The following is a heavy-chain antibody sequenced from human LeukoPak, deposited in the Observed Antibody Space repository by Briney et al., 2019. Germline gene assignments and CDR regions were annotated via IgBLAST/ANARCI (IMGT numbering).Heavy chain of an antibody. Sequence: PGGSLRLSCAASGVTFSGYWMSWVRQAPGKGLEWVANIKQDGSERYYVDSVKGRFTTSRDDAKNSLYLQMNSLRAEDTAVYYCARGGMSSGYYVNYWGQGTLVTVSS. D-gene: IGHD3-22*01. CDR2: IKQDGSER. CDR3: ARGGMSSGYYVNY. V-gene: IGHV3-7*05. CDR1: GVTFSGYW. J-gene: IGHJ4*02.